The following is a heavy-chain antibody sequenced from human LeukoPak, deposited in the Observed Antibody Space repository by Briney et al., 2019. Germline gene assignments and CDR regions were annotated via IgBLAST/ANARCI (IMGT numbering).Heavy chain of an antibody. CDR2: INWKGSRT. CDR3: ARDGIVVVPAAPSYYYYYYMDV. CDR1: GFTFDDYG. D-gene: IGHD2-2*01. Sequence: PGGSLRLSCAASGFTFDDYGMSWVRQAPGKGLEWDSGINWKGSRTGYADSVKGRFTISRDNAKNSLYLQMNSLRAEDTALYYCARDGIVVVPAAPSYYYYYYMDVWGKGTTVTVSS. V-gene: IGHV3-20*04. J-gene: IGHJ6*03.